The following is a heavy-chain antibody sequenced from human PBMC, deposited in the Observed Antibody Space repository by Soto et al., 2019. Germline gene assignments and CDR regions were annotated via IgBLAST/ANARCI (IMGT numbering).Heavy chain of an antibody. CDR1: GFTFSSYS. CDR2: ISSSSDYI. J-gene: IGHJ4*02. D-gene: IGHD3-22*01. CDR3: ARVHYYDSSGYLY. V-gene: IGHV3-21*01. Sequence: EVQLVESGGGLVKPGGSLRLSCAASGFTFSSYSMNWVRQAPGKGLEWVSSISSSSDYIYYADSVKGRFTISRDNAKNSVYLQMNSLRAEDTAVYDCARVHYYDSSGYLYWGQGTLVTVSS.